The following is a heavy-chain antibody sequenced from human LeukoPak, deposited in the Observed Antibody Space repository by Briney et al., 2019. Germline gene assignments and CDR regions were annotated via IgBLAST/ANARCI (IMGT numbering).Heavy chain of an antibody. CDR2: IYYSGST. D-gene: IGHD1-14*01. CDR1: GGSISSYY. V-gene: IGHV4-59*01. J-gene: IGHJ3*02. Sequence: SETLSLTCTVSGGSISSYYWSWIRQPPGKGLEWIGHIYYSGSTNYNPSLKSRVTISVDTSKNQFSLKLSSVTAADTAVYYCARASEEEGDAFDIWGQGTMVTVSS. CDR3: ARASEEEGDAFDI.